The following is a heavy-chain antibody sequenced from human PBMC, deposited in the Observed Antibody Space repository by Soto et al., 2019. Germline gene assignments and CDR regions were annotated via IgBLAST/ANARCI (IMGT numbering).Heavy chain of an antibody. CDR3: ARQLMITFGGVIVTEINYFDY. CDR1: GFTFSSYE. V-gene: IGHV3-48*03. D-gene: IGHD3-16*02. Sequence: GGSLRLSCAASGFTFSSYEMNWVRQAPGKGLEWVSYISSSGSTIYYADSVKGRFTISRDNAKNSLYLQMNSLRAEDTAVYYCARQLMITFGGVIVTEINYFDYWGQGTLVTVSS. CDR2: ISSSGSTI. J-gene: IGHJ4*02.